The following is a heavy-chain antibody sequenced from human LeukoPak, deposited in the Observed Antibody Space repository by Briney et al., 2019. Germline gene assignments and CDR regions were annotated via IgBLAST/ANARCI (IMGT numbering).Heavy chain of an antibody. D-gene: IGHD6-13*01. CDR3: ARDIAAAGTRIV. CDR2: IYTSGST. CDR1: GHSISSGYY. Sequence: SETLSLTCTVSGHSISSGYYWGWIRQPPGKGLEWIGRIYTSGSTNYNPSLKSRVTISVDTSKNQFSLKLSSVTAADTAVYYCARDIAAAGTRIVWGQGALVTVSS. J-gene: IGHJ4*02. V-gene: IGHV4-38-2*02.